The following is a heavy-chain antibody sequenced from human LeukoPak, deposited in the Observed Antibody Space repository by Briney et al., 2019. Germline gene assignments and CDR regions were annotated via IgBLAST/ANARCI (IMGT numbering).Heavy chain of an antibody. V-gene: IGHV1-2*02. CDR2: INPNNGGT. CDR3: ARDFEYSSSREDSPPNWFDP. J-gene: IGHJ5*02. D-gene: IGHD6-6*01. Sequence: GASVMVSCKASGYTFTGYYMHWVRQAPGQGLEWMGWINPNNGGTNYAQKFQGRVTTTRDTSISTAYMELSRLRSDDTAVYYCARDFEYSSSREDSPPNWFDPWGQGTLVTVSS. CDR1: GYTFTGYY.